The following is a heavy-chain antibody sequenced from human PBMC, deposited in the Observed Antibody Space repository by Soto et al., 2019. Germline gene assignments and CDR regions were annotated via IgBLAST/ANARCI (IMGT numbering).Heavy chain of an antibody. V-gene: IGHV4-34*01. J-gene: IGHJ4*02. CDR3: ARGQEGVVATH. CDR1: GGSFSGYY. D-gene: IGHD5-12*01. Sequence: QVQLQQWGAGLLKPAETLSLTCVVYGGSFSGYYWSWIPQPPGKGLEWIGEIKDGGLTNYSPSLKSRATISKHTPNTQFSLKLHSVTAADTAVYYCARGQEGVVATHWDQGALVTVSS. CDR2: IKDGGLT.